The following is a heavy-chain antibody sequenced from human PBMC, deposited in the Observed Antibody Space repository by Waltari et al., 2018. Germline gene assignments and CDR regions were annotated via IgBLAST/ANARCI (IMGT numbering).Heavy chain of an antibody. CDR2: INYSGST. CDR3: ARGGYSGYEPRRWFDS. Sequence: QVQLQQWGAGLLQPSETLSLTCVVDGGSFSGYYWSWIRQRPEKGLEWIGEINYSGSTQYNPSLKRLVTISIDTSKNQCSLNLRSVTAADMGVYYCARGGYSGYEPRRWFDSWGQGTLVTVAS. J-gene: IGHJ5*01. CDR1: GGSFSGYY. V-gene: IGHV4-34*01. D-gene: IGHD5-12*01.